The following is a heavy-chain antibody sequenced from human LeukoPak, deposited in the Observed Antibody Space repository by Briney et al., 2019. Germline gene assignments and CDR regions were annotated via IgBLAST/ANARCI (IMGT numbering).Heavy chain of an antibody. CDR2: IGGSDSRT. CDR1: GFTFSTYA. V-gene: IGHV3-23*01. J-gene: IGHJ6*03. Sequence: GGSLRLSCAASGFTFSTYAMTWVRQAPGKGLEWVSIIGGSDSRTYYADSVKGRFTISRDNSKNTLYLQMNSLRAEDAAVYYCAKDSSSYNWGYMDVWGKGTTVIVSS. D-gene: IGHD1-20*01. CDR3: AKDSSSYNWGYMDV.